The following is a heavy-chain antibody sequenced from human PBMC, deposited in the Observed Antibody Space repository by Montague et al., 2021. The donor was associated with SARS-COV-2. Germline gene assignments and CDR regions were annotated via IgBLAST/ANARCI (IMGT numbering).Heavy chain of an antibody. J-gene: IGHJ3*01. CDR3: ARGQVTISGVLIFIPAAGHLDG. D-gene: IGHD3-3*01. V-gene: IGHV4-34*01. CDR2: FAHTGSA. Sequence: SETLSLTCSSLSRGSKAQNGSGNVWTPVKVVERMGAFAHTGSATYNPSLKGRVTLPRDTSKNQFSLKLQSVTPADTAVYYCARGQVTISGVLIFIPAAGHLDGWGQGTSVTVSS. CDR1: SRGSKAQN.